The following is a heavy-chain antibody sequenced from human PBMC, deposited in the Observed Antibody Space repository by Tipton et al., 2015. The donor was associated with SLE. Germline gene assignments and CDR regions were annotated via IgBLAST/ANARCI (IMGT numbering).Heavy chain of an antibody. J-gene: IGHJ4*02. CDR1: GGSISSSSYY. Sequence: LRLSCTVSGGSISSSSYYWGWIRQPPGKGLEWIGYIYYSGSTNYNPSLKSRVTISVDTSKNQFSLKLSSVTAADTAVYYCARGKSLVGGYPYYYFDYWGQGTLVTVSS. CDR3: ARGKSLVGGYPYYYFDY. D-gene: IGHD5-12*01. V-gene: IGHV4-61*05. CDR2: IYYSGST.